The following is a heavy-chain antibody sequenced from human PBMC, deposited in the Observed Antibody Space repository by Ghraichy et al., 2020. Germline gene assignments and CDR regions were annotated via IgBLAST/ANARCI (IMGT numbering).Heavy chain of an antibody. CDR1: GGSISSYY. V-gene: IGHV4-59*01. D-gene: IGHD6-19*01. J-gene: IGHJ4*02. CDR3: ARDKGSGWYGLGFDY. CDR2: IYYSGST. Sequence: SETLSLTCTVSGGSISSYYWSWIRQPPGKGLEWIGYIYYSGSTNYNPSLKSRVTISVDTSKNQFSLKLSSVTAADTAMYYCARDKGSGWYGLGFDYWGQGTLVTVSS.